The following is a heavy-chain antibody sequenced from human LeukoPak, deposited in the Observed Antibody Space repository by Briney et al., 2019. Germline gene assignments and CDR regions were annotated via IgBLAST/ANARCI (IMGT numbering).Heavy chain of an antibody. CDR1: GFTFSSYS. V-gene: IGHV3-21*01. CDR2: ISSSSSYI. Sequence: GGSLRLSCAASGFTFSSYSMNWVRQAPGKGLEWVSSISSSSSYIYYADSVKGRFTISRDNAKNPLYLQMNSLRAEDTAVYYCARDPGIAAAGDYYMDVWGKGTTVTVSS. D-gene: IGHD6-13*01. CDR3: ARDPGIAAAGDYYMDV. J-gene: IGHJ6*03.